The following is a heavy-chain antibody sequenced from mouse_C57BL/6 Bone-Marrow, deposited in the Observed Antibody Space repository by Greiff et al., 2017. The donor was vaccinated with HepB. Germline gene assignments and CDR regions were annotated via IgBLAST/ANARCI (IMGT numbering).Heavy chain of an antibody. CDR2: IDPSDSYT. J-gene: IGHJ1*03. CDR3: AREVYYGSSYGYFDV. Sequence: QVHVKQPGAELVRPGTSVKLSCKASGYTFTSYWMHWVKQRPGQGLEWIGVIDPSDSYTNYNQKFKGKATLTVDTSSSTAYMQLSSLTSEDSAVYYCAREVYYGSSYGYFDVWGTGTTVTVSS. D-gene: IGHD1-1*01. CDR1: GYTFTSYW. V-gene: IGHV1-59*01.